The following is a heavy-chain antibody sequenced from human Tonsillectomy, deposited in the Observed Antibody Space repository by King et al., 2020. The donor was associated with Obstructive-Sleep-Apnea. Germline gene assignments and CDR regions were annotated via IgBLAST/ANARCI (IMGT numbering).Heavy chain of an antibody. V-gene: IGHV3-9*01. CDR3: AKDGSSSWVEYFHH. CDR2: ISWNSGRR. CDR1: GFTLTDYA. D-gene: IGHD6-13*01. Sequence: QLVQSGGGLVQPGRSLRLSCAASGFTLTDYAMHWVWQAQGKGRAWVSGISWNSGRRGYADSVKGRFTITRDNAKNSLYLQVNILRAEDTALYYCAKDGSSSWVEYFHHGGQGTLVTVSS. J-gene: IGHJ1*01.